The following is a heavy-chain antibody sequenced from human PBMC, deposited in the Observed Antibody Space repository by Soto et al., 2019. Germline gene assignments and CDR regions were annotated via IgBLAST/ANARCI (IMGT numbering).Heavy chain of an antibody. CDR1: GFSFGNHA. D-gene: IGHD6-19*01. Sequence: EVQLLDSGGGLVQPGGSLRLSCAASGFSFGNHAMSWVRQAPGKGLECISAISGSGENTYYTGSVKGRFTISRDNSKNTLYLQMNSLRAEDTAVYYCAKDKRLGGCACFDNWGQGMLVTVSS. CDR3: AKDKRLGGCACFDN. J-gene: IGHJ4*02. V-gene: IGHV3-23*01. CDR2: ISGSGENT.